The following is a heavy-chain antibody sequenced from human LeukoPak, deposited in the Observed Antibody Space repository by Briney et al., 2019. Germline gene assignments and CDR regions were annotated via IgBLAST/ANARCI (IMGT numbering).Heavy chain of an antibody. V-gene: IGHV3-74*01. Sequence: GGSLRLSCTASEFTFDDYAMHWVRQAPGKGLVWASRINSDGSSTSYADSVKGRFTISRDNAKNTLYLQMNSLRAEDTAVYYCARDFSERYSLDYWGQGTLVTVSS. CDR2: INSDGSST. CDR3: ARDFSERYSLDY. D-gene: IGHD5-24*01. J-gene: IGHJ4*02. CDR1: EFTFDDYA.